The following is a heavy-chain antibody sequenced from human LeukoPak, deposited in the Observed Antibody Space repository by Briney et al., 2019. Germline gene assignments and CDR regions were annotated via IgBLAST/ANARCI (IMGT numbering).Heavy chain of an antibody. Sequence: AGGSLRLSCAASGFTFSSYEMNWVRQAPGKGLEWVSYISSSGSTIYYADSVKGRFTISRDNAKNSLYLQMNSLRAEDTAVYYCASVPPVHSSSRNWFDPWGQGTLVTVSS. J-gene: IGHJ5*02. D-gene: IGHD6-13*01. CDR1: GFTFSSYE. CDR3: ASVPPVHSSSRNWFDP. V-gene: IGHV3-48*03. CDR2: ISSSGSTI.